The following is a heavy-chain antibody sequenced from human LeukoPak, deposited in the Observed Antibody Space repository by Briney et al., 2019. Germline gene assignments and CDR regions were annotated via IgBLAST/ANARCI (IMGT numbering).Heavy chain of an antibody. J-gene: IGHJ4*02. CDR2: ISWNSGSI. CDR1: GFTFDDYA. CDR3: ASQEIATLDY. V-gene: IGHV3-9*01. D-gene: IGHD6-13*01. Sequence: GGSLRLSCAASGFTFDDYAMHWVRQAPGKGLEWVSGISWNSGSIGYADSVKGRFTISRDNAKNSLYLQMNSLRAEDTAVYYCASQEIATLDYWGQGTLVTVSS.